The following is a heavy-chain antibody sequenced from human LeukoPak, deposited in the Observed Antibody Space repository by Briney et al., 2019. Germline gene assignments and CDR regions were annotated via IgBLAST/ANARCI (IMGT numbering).Heavy chain of an antibody. J-gene: IGHJ4*02. D-gene: IGHD2-2*02. V-gene: IGHV3-21*01. CDR2: ISSSSSYI. CDR3: AGRSGYCSSTSCYKDY. CDR1: GFTFSSYS. Sequence: GGSLRLSCAASGFTFSSYSMNWVRQAPGKGLEWVSSISSSSSYIYYADSVKGRFTISRDNAKNSLYLQMNSLRAEDTAVYYCAGRSGYCSSTSCYKDYWGQGTLVTVSS.